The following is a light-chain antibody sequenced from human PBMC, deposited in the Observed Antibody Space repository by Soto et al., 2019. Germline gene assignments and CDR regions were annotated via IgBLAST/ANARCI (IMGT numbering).Light chain of an antibody. CDR3: QQYNSYSES. CDR1: QSISSW. Sequence: DIQMTQSPSTLSASVGDRVTITCRASQSISSWLAWYQQKPGKAPKLLIYDASSLESGVPSRFSASGSGTEFTLTISSLQPADFATYYCQQYNSYSESFGQGTKVAIK. CDR2: DAS. V-gene: IGKV1-5*01. J-gene: IGKJ1*01.